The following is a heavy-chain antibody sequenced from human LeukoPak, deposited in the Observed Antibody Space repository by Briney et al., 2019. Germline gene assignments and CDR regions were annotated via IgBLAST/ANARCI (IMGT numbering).Heavy chain of an antibody. V-gene: IGHV6-1*01. Sequence: SQTLSLTCAISGDSVPINSAAGGWISQSPSRGLESLGKTYYRSKWYIDYGVSVKSPILLPPGTSRNQFSLQLNSVTPRDTGVYFRARAFYGWLDYWGQGTLVTVSS. CDR1: GDSVPINSAA. CDR3: ARAFYGWLDY. J-gene: IGHJ4*02. CDR2: TYYRSKWYI. D-gene: IGHD4-17*01.